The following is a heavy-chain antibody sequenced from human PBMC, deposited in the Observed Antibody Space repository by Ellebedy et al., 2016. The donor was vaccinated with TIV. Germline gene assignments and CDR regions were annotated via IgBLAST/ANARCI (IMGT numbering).Heavy chain of an antibody. CDR3: ATNEAVGATPDAFDI. CDR2: IYYSGST. J-gene: IGHJ3*02. D-gene: IGHD1-26*01. CDR1: GDSISSRSYY. V-gene: IGHV4-39*01. Sequence: SETLSLXXTVSGDSISSRSYYWGWIRQPPGKGLEWIGIIYYSGSTYYNPSLKSRVTISVDTSKNQFSLKLSSVTAADTALYYCATNEAVGATPDAFDIWGQGTMVTVSS.